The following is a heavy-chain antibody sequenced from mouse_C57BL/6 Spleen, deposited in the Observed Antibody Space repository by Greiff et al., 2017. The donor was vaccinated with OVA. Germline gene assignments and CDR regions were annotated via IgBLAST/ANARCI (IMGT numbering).Heavy chain of an antibody. CDR1: GYTFTDYY. J-gene: IGHJ2*01. Sequence: EVQLQQSGPELVKPGASVKISCKASGYTFTDYYMNWVKQSHGKSLEWIGDINPNNGGTSYNQKFKGKATLTVDKSSSTAYMQLSSLTSEDSAVYYCARKANSNFYYFDFWGQGTTLTVSS. CDR3: ARKANSNFYYFDF. V-gene: IGHV1-26*01. D-gene: IGHD2-5*01. CDR2: INPNNGGT.